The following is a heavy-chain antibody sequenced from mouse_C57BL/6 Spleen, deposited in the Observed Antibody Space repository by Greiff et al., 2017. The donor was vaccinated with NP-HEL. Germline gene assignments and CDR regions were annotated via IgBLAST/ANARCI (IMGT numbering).Heavy chain of an antibody. D-gene: IGHD1-1*01. CDR1: GFTFSDYY. J-gene: IGHJ1*03. CDR3: ARVDYGSSWYFDV. Sequence: EVNVVESEGGLVQPGSSMKLSCTASGFTFSDYYMAWVRQVPEKGLEWVANINYDGSSTYYLDSLKSRFIISRDNAKNILYLQMSSLKSEDTATYYCARVDYGSSWYFDVWGTGTTVTVSS. V-gene: IGHV5-16*01. CDR2: INYDGSST.